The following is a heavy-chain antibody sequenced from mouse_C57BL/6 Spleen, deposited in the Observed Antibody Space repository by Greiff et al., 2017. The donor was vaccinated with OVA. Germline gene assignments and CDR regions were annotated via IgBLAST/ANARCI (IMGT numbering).Heavy chain of an antibody. Sequence: DVQLVESGGGLVKPGGSLKLSCAASGFTFSDYGMHWVRQAPEKGLEWVAYISSGSSTIYYADTVKGRFTISRDNAKNTLFLQMTSLRSEDTAMYYCARYYGGSFDVWGTGTTVTVSS. V-gene: IGHV5-17*01. J-gene: IGHJ1*03. CDR1: GFTFSDYG. CDR2: ISSGSSTI. D-gene: IGHD1-1*01. CDR3: ARYYGGSFDV.